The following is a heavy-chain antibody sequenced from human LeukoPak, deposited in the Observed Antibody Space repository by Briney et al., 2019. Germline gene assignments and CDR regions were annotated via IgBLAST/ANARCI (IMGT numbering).Heavy chain of an antibody. CDR3: ARVYSSGYYDRRFDY. D-gene: IGHD3-22*01. Sequence: SQTLSLTCIVSGGSISSGDYYWSWIRQPPGKGLEWLGYIYYSGSTYYNPSIKSRFTLSENTPKNQFSLKLSSVTAADTAVYYCARVYSSGYYDRRFDYWGQGTLVSVSS. CDR2: IYYSGST. V-gene: IGHV4-30-4*01. CDR1: GGSISSGDYY. J-gene: IGHJ4*02.